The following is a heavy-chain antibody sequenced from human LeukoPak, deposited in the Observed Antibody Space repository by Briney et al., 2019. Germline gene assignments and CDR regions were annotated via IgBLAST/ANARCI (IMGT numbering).Heavy chain of an antibody. D-gene: IGHD4-17*01. CDR3: AKGGGPYGDYYWYFDL. CDR1: GYTFAGQY. CDR2: ISLNSGGT. Sequence: ASVKVSCKASGYTFAGQYMHWVRQAPGQGLEWKGWISLNSGGTNYAQKFQGRVTMTRDTSISTVYMELSRMRSDDTAVYYCAKGGGPYGDYYWYFDLWGRGTLVIVSS. V-gene: IGHV1-2*02. J-gene: IGHJ2*01.